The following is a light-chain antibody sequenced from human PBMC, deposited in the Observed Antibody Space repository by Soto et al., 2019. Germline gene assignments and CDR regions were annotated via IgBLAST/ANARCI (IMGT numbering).Light chain of an antibody. J-gene: IGKJ4*01. Sequence: IQLTQSPSSLSASVGDRVTINCRASQVISKYLAWYQQKPGTAPKLLIYLASTLQGGVPSRFSGSGSGTDFSLTISSLQPEDVATYYCQYLNSFPLTFGGGTKVEIK. CDR3: QYLNSFPLT. CDR2: LAS. V-gene: IGKV1-9*01. CDR1: QVISKY.